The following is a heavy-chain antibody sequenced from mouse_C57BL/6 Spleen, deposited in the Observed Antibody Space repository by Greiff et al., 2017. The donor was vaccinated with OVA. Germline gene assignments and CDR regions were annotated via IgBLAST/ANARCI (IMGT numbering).Heavy chain of an antibody. Sequence: QVQLQQSGPGLVQPSQRLSITCTVSGFSLTSYGVHWVRQSPGKGLEWLGVIWSGGSTDYNAAFISRLSISKDNSKSQVFFKMNSLQADDTAIYYCASTSWDGYAMDYWGQGTSVTVSS. D-gene: IGHD4-1*01. V-gene: IGHV2-2*01. J-gene: IGHJ4*01. CDR2: IWSGGST. CDR1: GFSLTSYG. CDR3: ASTSWDGYAMDY.